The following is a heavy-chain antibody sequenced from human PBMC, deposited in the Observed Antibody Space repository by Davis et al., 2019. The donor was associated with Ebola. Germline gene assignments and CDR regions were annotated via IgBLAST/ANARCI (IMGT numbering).Heavy chain of an antibody. CDR3: ARGRGYSYGYAGPYYYYGMDV. D-gene: IGHD5-18*01. CDR2: IKHSGST. V-gene: IGHV4-34*01. J-gene: IGHJ6*02. CDR1: GGSFSGYY. Sequence: PSETLSLTCAVYGGSFSGYYWSWIRQPPGKGLEWIGEIKHSGSTNYNPSLKSRGIISVDTSKNQFSLKLSSVTAADTAVYYCARGRGYSYGYAGPYYYYGMDVWGQGTTVTVSS.